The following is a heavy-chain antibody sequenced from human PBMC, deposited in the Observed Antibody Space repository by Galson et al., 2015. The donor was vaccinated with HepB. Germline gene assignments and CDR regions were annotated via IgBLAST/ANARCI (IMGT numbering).Heavy chain of an antibody. V-gene: IGHV3-33*08. D-gene: IGHD3-22*01. Sequence: SLRLSCAASGFTFSSYGMHWVRQAPGKGLEWVAVIWYDGSNKYYADSVKGRFTISRDNSKNTLYLQMNSLRAEGTAVYYCARGRGYWGAYGMDVWGQGTTVDVSS. CDR1: GFTFSSYG. CDR3: ARGRGYWGAYGMDV. J-gene: IGHJ6*02. CDR2: IWYDGSNK.